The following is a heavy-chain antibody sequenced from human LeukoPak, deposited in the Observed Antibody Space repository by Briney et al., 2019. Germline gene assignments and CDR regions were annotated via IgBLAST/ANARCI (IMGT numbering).Heavy chain of an antibody. CDR2: IKQDGSEK. Sequence: LTGGSLRLSCAASGFTFSSYWMSWVRQAPGKGLEWVANIKQDGSEKYYVDSVKGRFTISRDNAKNSLYLQMNSLRAEDTAVYYCARELLDYYDSSGYSFDYWGQGTLVTVSS. D-gene: IGHD3-22*01. V-gene: IGHV3-7*01. CDR1: GFTFSSYW. J-gene: IGHJ4*02. CDR3: ARELLDYYDSSGYSFDY.